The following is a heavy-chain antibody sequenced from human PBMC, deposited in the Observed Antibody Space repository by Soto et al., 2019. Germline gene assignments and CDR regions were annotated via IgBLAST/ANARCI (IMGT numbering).Heavy chain of an antibody. CDR2: FRESGGTT. CDR1: GFGFTFSTSA. CDR3: SNGSHCDIISTTHDY. D-gene: IGHD3-9*01. J-gene: IGHJ4*01. Sequence: VQLSESGGGLVQPGGSLRLSCAASGFGFTFSTSAMSWVRQAPGKGLEWVSTFRESGGTTHYANSVKGRFTISRDTSKYMLYLQMNRLSAEDTAIYYFSNGSHCDIISTTHDYWGHGTLFTVSS. V-gene: IGHV3-23*01.